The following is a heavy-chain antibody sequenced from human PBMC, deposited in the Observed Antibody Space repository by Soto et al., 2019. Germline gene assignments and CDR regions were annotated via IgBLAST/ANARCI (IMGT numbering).Heavy chain of an antibody. Sequence: QVHLVQSGAGVTKPGASVRLSYKASGYSFLDHYFHWVRQAPGQGLEWMGVINPDGGSKSYAHRFQDRVTVTADTSTTTVYMDLTGLTSEDTAVYYFARDTRSWHYVGFWDSWGQGKLVTVSS. J-gene: IGHJ5*01. CDR3: ARDTRSWHYVGFWDS. CDR2: INPDGGSK. D-gene: IGHD3-16*01. V-gene: IGHV1-46*01. CDR1: GYSFLDHY.